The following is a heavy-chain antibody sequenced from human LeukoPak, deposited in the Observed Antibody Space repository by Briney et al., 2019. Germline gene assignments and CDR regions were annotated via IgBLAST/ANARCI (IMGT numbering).Heavy chain of an antibody. V-gene: IGHV3-23*01. Sequence: GSLRLSCAASGFTFSSYAMAWVRQAPGKGLEWVSAISGSRNNTYYADSVKGRFTISRDNSKNTLYLQMNSLRSEDTAIYYCAKWGCSGGSCYPFDYWGQGTLVTVSS. CDR3: AKWGCSGGSCYPFDY. CDR2: ISGSRNNT. J-gene: IGHJ4*02. CDR1: GFTFSSYA. D-gene: IGHD2-15*01.